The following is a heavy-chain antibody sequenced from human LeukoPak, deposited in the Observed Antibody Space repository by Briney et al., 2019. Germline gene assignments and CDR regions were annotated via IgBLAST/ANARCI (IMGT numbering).Heavy chain of an antibody. Sequence: PSETLSLTCTVSGGSISSYYWSWIRQPPGKGLEWIGYIYYSGSTNYNPSLKSRVTISVDTSKNQFSLKLSSVTAADTAVYYCARDNAPRGYRAYYYYGMDVWGQGTMVTVSS. CDR2: IYYSGST. CDR3: ARDNAPRGYRAYYYYGMDV. CDR1: GGSISSYY. D-gene: IGHD3-22*01. V-gene: IGHV4-59*01. J-gene: IGHJ6*02.